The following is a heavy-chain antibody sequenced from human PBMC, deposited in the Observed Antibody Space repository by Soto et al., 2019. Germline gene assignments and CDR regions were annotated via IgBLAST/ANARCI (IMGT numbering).Heavy chain of an antibody. D-gene: IGHD6-19*01. J-gene: IGHJ3*02. CDR3: ARDSSGDSSGWYDDAFDI. CDR1: GFIFSSYS. Sequence: GGSLRLSCAASGFIFSSYSMNWVRQAPGKGLEWVSSISSSSSYIYYADSVKGRFTISRDNAKNSLYLQMNSLRAEDTAVYYCARDSSGDSSGWYDDAFDIWGQGTLVTVSS. V-gene: IGHV3-21*01. CDR2: ISSSSSYI.